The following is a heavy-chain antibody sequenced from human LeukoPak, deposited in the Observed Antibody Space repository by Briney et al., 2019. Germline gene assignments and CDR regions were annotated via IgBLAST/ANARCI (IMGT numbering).Heavy chain of an antibody. CDR2: IKEDGSSI. Sequence: GGSLRLSCSACGFTFSNCWMTWVRQGPGKGLEWVANIKEDGSSIYYVDSVKGRFTISRDNAKNSLYMQMNSLRAEDTAVFYCARDPPPEDSSGYLDYWGQGALVTVSS. V-gene: IGHV3-7*04. D-gene: IGHD3-22*01. CDR1: GFTFSNCW. J-gene: IGHJ4*02. CDR3: ARDPPPEDSSGYLDY.